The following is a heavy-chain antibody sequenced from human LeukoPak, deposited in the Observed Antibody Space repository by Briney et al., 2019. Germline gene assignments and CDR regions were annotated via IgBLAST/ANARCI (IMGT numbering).Heavy chain of an antibody. CDR1: GGSISSGSYY. Sequence: SQTLSFTCTVSGGSISSGSYYWRWIRQPAGKGLEWIGRIYTSGSTNYNPSLKSQVTISVDTSKNQFSLKLSSVTAADTAVYYCARVRLYSNYFYYYGMDVWGQGTTVTVSS. J-gene: IGHJ6*02. CDR2: IYTSGST. D-gene: IGHD4-11*01. CDR3: ARVRLYSNYFYYYGMDV. V-gene: IGHV4-61*02.